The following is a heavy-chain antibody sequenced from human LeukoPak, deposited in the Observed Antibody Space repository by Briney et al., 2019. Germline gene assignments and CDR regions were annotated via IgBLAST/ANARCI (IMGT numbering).Heavy chain of an antibody. CDR3: ARGFRGPNFDY. D-gene: IGHD3-10*01. J-gene: IGHJ4*02. CDR1: GYSISSAYY. Sequence: PWETLSLTCPVSGYSISSAYYWGWIRQPPGQELEWIGSIHYSGSTSYNPSLKRRVTISGDTSKNQFSLKLRSVTAADTAGYYCARGFRGPNFDYWGQGTVVTVSS. V-gene: IGHV4-38-2*02. CDR2: IHYSGST.